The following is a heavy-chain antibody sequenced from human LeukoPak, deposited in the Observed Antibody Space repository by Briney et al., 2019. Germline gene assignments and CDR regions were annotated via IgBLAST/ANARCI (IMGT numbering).Heavy chain of an antibody. CDR1: GGSISSYY. V-gene: IGHV4-59*08. CDR3: ARVGSTRNSDY. Sequence: SETLSLTCTVSGGSISSYYWSWIRQPPGKGLEWIGYIYYSGSTNYNPSLKSRVTISVDTSKNQFSLKLSSVTAADTAVYYCARVGSTRNSDYWGQGTLVTVSS. J-gene: IGHJ4*02. CDR2: IYYSGST.